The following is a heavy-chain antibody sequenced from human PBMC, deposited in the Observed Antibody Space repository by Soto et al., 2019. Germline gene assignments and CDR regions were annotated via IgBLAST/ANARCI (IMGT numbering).Heavy chain of an antibody. CDR2: IMPIFETP. J-gene: IGHJ4*02. D-gene: IGHD4-17*01. Sequence: QVQLVQSGAEVKKPGSSVKVSCKASGGTFSTFAINWFRQAPGRGLEWMGEIMPIFETPNYAQKFQGRLTINADESTTTAYMVLTTLTSEDTAVYYCARDRDYADTGDFWGQGILVTVSS. CDR1: GGTFSTFA. V-gene: IGHV1-69*12. CDR3: ARDRDYADTGDF.